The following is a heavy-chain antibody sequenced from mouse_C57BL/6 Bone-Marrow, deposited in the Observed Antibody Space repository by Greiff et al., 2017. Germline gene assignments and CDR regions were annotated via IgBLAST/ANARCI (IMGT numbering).Heavy chain of an antibody. Sequence: EVMLVESGGDLVKPGGSLKLSCAASGFTFSSYGMSWVRQTPDKRLEWVATISSGGSYTYCPDSVKGRFTISRDNAKNTLYLQMSSLKSEETAMYYCARQGYDYLDYWGQGTTLTVSS. V-gene: IGHV5-6*01. CDR3: ARQGYDYLDY. CDR1: GFTFSSYG. D-gene: IGHD2-3*01. J-gene: IGHJ2*01. CDR2: ISSGGSYT.